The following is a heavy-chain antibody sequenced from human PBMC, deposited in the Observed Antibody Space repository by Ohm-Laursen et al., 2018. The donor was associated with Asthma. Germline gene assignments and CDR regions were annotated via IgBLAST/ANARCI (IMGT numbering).Heavy chain of an antibody. J-gene: IGHJ6*02. CDR1: GFTFSSYA. D-gene: IGHD2-2*01. CDR2: ISGSGGST. CDR3: AKDIVSIEVAAAYPDYNNDLGGGMDV. V-gene: IGHV3-23*01. Sequence: GSLRLSCTASGFTFSSYAMSWVRQAPGKGLEWVSAISGSGGSTYYADSVKGRFTISRDNSKNSLYLQMKSLRTEDTALYYCAKDIVSIEVAAAYPDYNNDLGGGMDVWGQGTTVTVSS.